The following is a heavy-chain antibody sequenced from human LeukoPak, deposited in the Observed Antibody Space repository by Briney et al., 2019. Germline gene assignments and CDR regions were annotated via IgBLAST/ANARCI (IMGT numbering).Heavy chain of an antibody. D-gene: IGHD4-17*01. CDR3: ARDSGGTVTTYYFDY. CDR1: GGSISGSSYF. CDR2: IYYSGST. J-gene: IGHJ4*02. V-gene: IGHV4-39*07. Sequence: PSETLSLTCTVSGGSISGSSYFWGWIRQPPGKGLEWIGSIYYSGSTNYNPSLKSRVTISVDTSKNQFSLKLSSVTAADTAVYYCARDSGGTVTTYYFDYWGQGTLVTVSS.